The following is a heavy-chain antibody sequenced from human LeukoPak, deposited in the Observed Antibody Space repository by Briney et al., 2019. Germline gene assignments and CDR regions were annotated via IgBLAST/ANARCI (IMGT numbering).Heavy chain of an antibody. CDR1: GFTFSSYW. D-gene: IGHD6-13*01. V-gene: IGHV3-74*01. CDR3: ARDLPSRPFDY. Sequence: GGSLRLSCVASGFTFSSYWMHWVRQAPGKGLVWVSRIDYDGDNADYADFVKGRFTISRDNAENSLYLQMNSLRAEDTAVYYCARDLPSRPFDYWGQGTLVTVSS. CDR2: IDYDGDNA. J-gene: IGHJ4*02.